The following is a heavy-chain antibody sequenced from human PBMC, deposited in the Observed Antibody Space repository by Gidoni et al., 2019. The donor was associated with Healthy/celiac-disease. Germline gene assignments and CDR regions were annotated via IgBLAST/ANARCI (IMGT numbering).Heavy chain of an antibody. V-gene: IGHV1-69*01. CDR3: ARDRSMRTVTTIPYYYYGMDV. D-gene: IGHD4-4*01. CDR2: IIPIFGTA. CDR1: GGTFSSYA. Sequence: QVQLVQSGAEVKKPGSSVKVSCKASGGTFSSYAISWVRQAPGQGLEWMGGIIPIFGTANYAQKFQGRVTITADESTSTAYMELSSLRSEDTAVYYCARDRSMRTVTTIPYYYYGMDVWGQGTTVTVSS. J-gene: IGHJ6*02.